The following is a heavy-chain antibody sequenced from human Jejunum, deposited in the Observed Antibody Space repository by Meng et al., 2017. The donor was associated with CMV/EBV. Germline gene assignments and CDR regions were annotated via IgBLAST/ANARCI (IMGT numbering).Heavy chain of an antibody. CDR1: GFTFSTYA. CDR2: VTTSGTT. D-gene: IGHD6-6*01. V-gene: IGHV3-23*01. Sequence: VSCAASGFTFSTYAMSWVRQAPGKGLEWVAGVTTSGTTYYPESVKGRFTISRDNSKSTLYLQMNSLRVDDTAVYYCARAYSSWCYDYWGQGSLVTVSS. CDR3: ARAYSSWCYDY. J-gene: IGHJ4*02.